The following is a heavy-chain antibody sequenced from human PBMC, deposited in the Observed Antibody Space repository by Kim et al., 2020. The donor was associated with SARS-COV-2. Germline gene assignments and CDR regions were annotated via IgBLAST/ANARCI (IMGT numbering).Heavy chain of an antibody. V-gene: IGHV4-59*01. CDR1: GGSISSYY. CDR2: IYYSGST. J-gene: IGHJ4*02. Sequence: SETLSLTCTVSGGSISSYYWSWIRQPPGKGLEWIGYIYYSGSTNYNPSLKSRVTISVDTSKNQFSLKLSSVTAADTAVYYCAREVAAAVGFDYWGQGTLVTVSS. CDR3: AREVAAAVGFDY. D-gene: IGHD6-13*01.